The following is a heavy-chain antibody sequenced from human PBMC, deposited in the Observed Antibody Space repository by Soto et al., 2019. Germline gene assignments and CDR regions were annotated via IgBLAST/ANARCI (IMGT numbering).Heavy chain of an antibody. V-gene: IGHV4-59*01. D-gene: IGHD3-9*01. J-gene: IGHJ5*02. CDR1: GGSISSYY. CDR2: IYYSGST. Sequence: SETLCLTCTVSGGSISSYYWSWIRQPPGKGLEWIGYIYYSGSTNYNPSLKSRVTISVDTSKNQFSLKLSSVTAADTAVYYCASFYYDILTGYLTGGWFDPWGQGTLVTVSS. CDR3: ASFYYDILTGYLTGGWFDP.